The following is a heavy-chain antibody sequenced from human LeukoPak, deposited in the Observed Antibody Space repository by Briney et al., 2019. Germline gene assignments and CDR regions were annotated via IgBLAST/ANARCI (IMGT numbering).Heavy chain of an antibody. CDR2: ISGSGGST. CDR1: GFTFSSYA. J-gene: IGHJ4*02. V-gene: IGHV3-23*01. D-gene: IGHD2-2*01. Sequence: GGSLGLSCAASGFTFSSYAMSWVRQAPGKGLEWVSVISGSGGSTYYADSVKGRFTISRDNSKNTLYLQMNSLRAEDTAVYYCAKDLSDIVVVPAAGDWGQGTLVTVSS. CDR3: AKDLSDIVVVPAAGD.